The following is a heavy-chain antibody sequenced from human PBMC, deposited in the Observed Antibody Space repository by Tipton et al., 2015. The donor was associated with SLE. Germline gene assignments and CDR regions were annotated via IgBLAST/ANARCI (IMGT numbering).Heavy chain of an antibody. CDR1: GGSISSNY. Sequence: TLSLTCSVSGGSISSNYWIWIRQPPGKGLEWIGYISDRGGTNYNPSLKSRVTISVDPAKNQFSLRLTSVTAADTAVYYCARGMVTWRGAILGVDVWGQGTTVTVSS. V-gene: IGHV4-59*08. CDR3: ARGMVTWRGAILGVDV. CDR2: ISDRGGT. D-gene: IGHD2-21*02. J-gene: IGHJ6*02.